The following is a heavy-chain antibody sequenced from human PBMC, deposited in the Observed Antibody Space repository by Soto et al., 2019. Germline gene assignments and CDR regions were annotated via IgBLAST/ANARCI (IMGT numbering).Heavy chain of an antibody. CDR3: AREAYGKLSAFDI. Sequence: GASVKVSCKASGYTFTSYAMHWVRQAPGQRLEWMGWINAGNGNTKYSQKFQGRVTITRDTSASTAYMELSSLRSEDTAVYYCAREAYGKLSAFDIWGQGNPGHRLL. V-gene: IGHV1-3*01. J-gene: IGHJ3*02. CDR1: GYTFTSYA. CDR2: INAGNGNT. D-gene: IGHD4-17*01.